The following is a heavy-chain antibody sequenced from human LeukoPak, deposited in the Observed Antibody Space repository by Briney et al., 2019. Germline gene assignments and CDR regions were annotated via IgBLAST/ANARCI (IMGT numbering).Heavy chain of an antibody. D-gene: IGHD6-19*01. CDR2: TYYRSRWYN. V-gene: IGHV6-1*01. Sequence: SQTLSLTRAISGDSVSSNSAAWNWIRQSPSRGLEWLGRTYYRSRWYNDYAVSVKSRITINPDTSKNQFSLQLNSVTPEDTAVYYCARTGITYSSGWYPLNWFDPWGQGTLVTVSS. CDR3: ARTGITYSSGWYPLNWFDP. CDR1: GDSVSSNSAA. J-gene: IGHJ5*02.